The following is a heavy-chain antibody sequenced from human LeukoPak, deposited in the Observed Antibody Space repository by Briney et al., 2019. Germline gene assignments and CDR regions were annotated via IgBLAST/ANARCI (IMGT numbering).Heavy chain of an antibody. CDR3: ARGSPTYGWFDP. J-gene: IGHJ5*02. V-gene: IGHV4-39*07. CDR1: GGSLSSSSYY. D-gene: IGHD4-17*01. CDR2: IYYSGST. Sequence: SETLSLTCAVSGGSLSSSSYYWAWIRQPPGKGLEWIGSIYYSGSTYYNPSLKSRVTISVDTSKNQFSLLLSSVTAADTAVYYCARGSPTYGWFDPWGQGTLVTVSS.